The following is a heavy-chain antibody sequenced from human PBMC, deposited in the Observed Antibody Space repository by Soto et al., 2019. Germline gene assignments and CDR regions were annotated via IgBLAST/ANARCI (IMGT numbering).Heavy chain of an antibody. CDR1: GYTLTELS. J-gene: IGHJ6*02. D-gene: IGHD6-19*01. CDR2: FDPEDGET. CDR3: ATGNYSSGWFYYYYGMDV. V-gene: IGHV1-24*01. Sequence: ASVKVSCKVSGYTLTELSMHWVRQAPGKGPEWMGGFDPEDGETIYAQKFQGRVTMTEDTSTDTAYMELSSLRSEDTAVYYCATGNYSSGWFYYYYGMDVWGQGTTVTVSS.